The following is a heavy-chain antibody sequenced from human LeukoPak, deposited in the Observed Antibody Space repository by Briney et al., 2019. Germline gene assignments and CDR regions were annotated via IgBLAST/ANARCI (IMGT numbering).Heavy chain of an antibody. CDR3: TTLTGPFDF. J-gene: IGHJ4*02. Sequence: GGSLRLSCAASGFTFRNAWMSWVRQGPGKGLEWVGRVKSNTDGGTADYAAPVKGRFTISRDDSKNTLYMQMYSLKTEDTAEYYCTTLTGPFDFWGQGTLVTVSS. CDR1: GFTFRNAW. CDR2: VKSNTDGGTA. V-gene: IGHV3-15*01. D-gene: IGHD1-20*01.